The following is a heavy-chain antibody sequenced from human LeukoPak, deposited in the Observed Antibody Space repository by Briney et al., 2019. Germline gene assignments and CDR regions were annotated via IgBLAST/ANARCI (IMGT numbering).Heavy chain of an antibody. J-gene: IGHJ4*02. V-gene: IGHV3-43D*03. Sequence: GGSLRLSCAASGFTFDDYAMHWVRQAPGKGLGWVSLISWDGGSTYYADSVKGRFTISRDNSKNSLYLQMNSLRSEDTALYYCAKDVRGSTSWYGLDYWGQGTLVTVSS. CDR2: ISWDGGST. CDR3: AKDVRGSTSWYGLDY. D-gene: IGHD6-13*01. CDR1: GFTFDDYA.